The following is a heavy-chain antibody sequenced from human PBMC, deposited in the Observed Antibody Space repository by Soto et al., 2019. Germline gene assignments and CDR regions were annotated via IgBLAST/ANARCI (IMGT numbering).Heavy chain of an antibody. CDR1: GYKFTSSW. CDR3: ARKDKSGYFNWFDP. J-gene: IGHJ5*02. D-gene: IGHD3-22*01. CDR2: IFPSDSDT. V-gene: IGHV5-51*01. Sequence: GESLKISFRTSGYKFTSSWIAWVRQMPGKGLEWMGIIFPSDSDTRYSPSFQGQVTISADGSTSTVFLQWASLKASDTAVYFCARKDKSGYFNWFDPWGQGTLVTVS.